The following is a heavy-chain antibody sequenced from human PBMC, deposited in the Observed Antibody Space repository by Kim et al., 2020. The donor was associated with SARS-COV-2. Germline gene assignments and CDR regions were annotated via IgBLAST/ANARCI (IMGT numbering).Heavy chain of an antibody. J-gene: IGHJ6*02. V-gene: IGHV3-23*01. Sequence: GGSLRLSCAASGFTFSSYAMSWVRQAPGKGLEWVSAISGSGGSTYYADSVKGRFTISRDNSKNTLYLQMNSLRAEDTAGYYCANMVDLHYYYYGMDVWGQEGTVSVSS. CDR1: GFTFSSYA. CDR3: ANMVDLHYYYYGMDV. CDR2: ISGSGGST. D-gene: IGHD3-10*01.